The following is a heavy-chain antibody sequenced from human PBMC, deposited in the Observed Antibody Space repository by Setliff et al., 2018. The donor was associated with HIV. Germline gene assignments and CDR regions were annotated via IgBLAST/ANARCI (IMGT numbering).Heavy chain of an antibody. CDR3: ARGHLDYDYWEDILGNWFDP. Sequence: ASVKVSCKASGYSFINYGINWVRQAPGQGLEWMGWMNPKSGNTGYAQKFQGRVTMTSNTFIGTAYMELNSLTSDDTAVYYCARGHLDYDYWEDILGNWFDPWGQGTLVTVS. D-gene: IGHD3-3*01. CDR1: GYSFINYG. J-gene: IGHJ5*02. V-gene: IGHV1-8*02. CDR2: MNPKSGNT.